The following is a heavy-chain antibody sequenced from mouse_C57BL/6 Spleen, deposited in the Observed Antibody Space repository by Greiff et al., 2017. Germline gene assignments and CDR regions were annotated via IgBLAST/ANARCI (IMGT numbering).Heavy chain of an antibody. D-gene: IGHD2-4*01. CDR3: ASYDYDDAMDY. CDR1: GYTFTSYG. Sequence: VQVVESGAELARPGASVKLSCKASGYTFTSYGISWVKQRTGQGLEWIGEIYPRSGNTYYNEKFKGKATLTADKSSSTAYMELRSLTSEDSAVYFCASYDYDDAMDYWGQGTSVTVSS. J-gene: IGHJ4*01. V-gene: IGHV1-81*01. CDR2: IYPRSGNT.